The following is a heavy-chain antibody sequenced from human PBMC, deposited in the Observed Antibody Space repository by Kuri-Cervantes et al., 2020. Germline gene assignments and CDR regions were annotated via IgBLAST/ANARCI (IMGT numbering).Heavy chain of an antibody. Sequence: SETLSLTCAVYGGSFSDYFWSWIRQPPGKGLEWIGEINHSGSTNYNPSLKSRVTISVDTSKNQFSLKLSSVTAADTAVYYCASKRYIRFDYWGQGTLVTVSS. V-gene: IGHV4-34*01. CDR1: GGSFSDYF. J-gene: IGHJ4*02. CDR2: INHSGST. CDR3: ASKRYIRFDY. D-gene: IGHD1-1*01.